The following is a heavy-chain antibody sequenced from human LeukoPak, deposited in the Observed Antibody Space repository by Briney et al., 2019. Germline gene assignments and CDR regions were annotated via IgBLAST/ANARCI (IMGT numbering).Heavy chain of an antibody. CDR1: GGSISSSSYY. CDR3: ARQPSSWYRYGWFDP. V-gene: IGHV4-39*01. D-gene: IGHD6-13*01. Sequence: KSSETLSLTCTVSGGSISSSSYYWGWIRQPPGKGLEWIGSIYYSGSTYYNPSLKSRVTISVDTSKNQFSLKLSSVTAADTAVYYCARQPSSWYRYGWFDPWGQGTLVTVSS. CDR2: IYYSGST. J-gene: IGHJ5*02.